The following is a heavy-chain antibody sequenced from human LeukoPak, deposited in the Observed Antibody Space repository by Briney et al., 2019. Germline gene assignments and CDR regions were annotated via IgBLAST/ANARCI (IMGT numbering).Heavy chain of an antibody. D-gene: IGHD3-22*01. J-gene: IGHJ4*02. CDR2: IYHSGST. Sequence: PSETLSLTCTVSGYSISSGYYWGWIRQPPGKGLEWIGSIYHSGSTYYNPSLKSRVTISVDTSKNQFSLKLSSVTAAATAVYYCARDTYYYDSSGYYYFDYWGQGTLVTVSS. CDR1: GYSISSGYY. CDR3: ARDTYYYDSSGYYYFDY. V-gene: IGHV4-38-2*02.